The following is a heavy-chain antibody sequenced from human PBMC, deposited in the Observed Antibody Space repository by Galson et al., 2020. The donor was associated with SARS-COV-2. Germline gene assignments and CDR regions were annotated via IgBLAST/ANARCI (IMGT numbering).Heavy chain of an antibody. Sequence: GGSLRLSCAASGFTFSSYSMNWVRQAPGKGLEWVSSISSSSSYIYYADSVKGRFTISRDNAKNSLYLQMNSLRAEDTAVYYCARDLGAYYYDSSRQSGWGQGTLVTVSS. CDR3: ARDLGAYYYDSSRQSG. CDR1: GFTFSSYS. V-gene: IGHV3-21*01. CDR2: ISSSSSYI. J-gene: IGHJ4*02. D-gene: IGHD3-22*01.